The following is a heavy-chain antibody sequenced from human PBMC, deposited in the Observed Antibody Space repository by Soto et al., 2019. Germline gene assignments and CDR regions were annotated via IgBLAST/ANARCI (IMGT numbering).Heavy chain of an antibody. V-gene: IGHV3-7*01. Sequence: GGSLRLSCTASGFTFSDSWMTWVRQAPGKGLEWVARIKPDESEKKYADSVKGRFSISRDNAKNSMYLQMDSLRGEDTAVYYCVRGSYNSNGIRYNLGFFGPWGQGTLVTVSS. CDR2: IKPDESEK. CDR1: GFTFSDSW. CDR3: VRGSYNSNGIRYNLGFFGP. J-gene: IGHJ5*02. D-gene: IGHD2-8*01.